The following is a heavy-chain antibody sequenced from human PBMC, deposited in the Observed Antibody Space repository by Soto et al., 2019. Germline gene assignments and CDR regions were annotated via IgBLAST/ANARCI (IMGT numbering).Heavy chain of an antibody. CDR2: IRSKAYGGTT. V-gene: IGHV3-49*03. Sequence: PGGSLRLSCTASGFTFGDYAMSWFRQAPGKGLEWVGFIRSKAYGGTTEYAASVKGRFTISRDDSKSIAYLQMNSLKTEDTAVYYCTRLFSQLPPLSAFDIWGQGTMVTVSS. D-gene: IGHD2-2*01. CDR3: TRLFSQLPPLSAFDI. CDR1: GFTFGDYA. J-gene: IGHJ3*02.